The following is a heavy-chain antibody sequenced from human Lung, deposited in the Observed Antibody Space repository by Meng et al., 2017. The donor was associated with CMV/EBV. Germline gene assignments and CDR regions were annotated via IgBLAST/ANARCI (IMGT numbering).Heavy chain of an antibody. J-gene: IGHJ6*02. CDR3: AKDIHYGIVVVPAANNYYYGMDV. CDR2: ISWNSGSI. V-gene: IGHV3-9*01. Sequence: SXKISXAASGFTFDDYAMHWVRQAPGKGLEWVSGISWNSGSIGYADSVKGRFTISRDNAKNSLYLQMNSLRAEDTASYYCAKDIHYGIVVVPAANNYYYGMDVWGQGXTVTVSS. CDR1: GFTFDDYA. D-gene: IGHD2-2*01.